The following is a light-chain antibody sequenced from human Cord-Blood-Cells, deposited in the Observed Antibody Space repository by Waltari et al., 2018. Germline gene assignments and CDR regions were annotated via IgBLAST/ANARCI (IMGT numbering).Light chain of an antibody. CDR1: SPNLGSNY. Sequence: QSVLTQPPSASGTPGQRVTISCSASSPNLGSNYVHWYQQLPGPAPKLHIYRNNQRPSGVPDRFSGSKSGTSASLAISGLRSEDEADYYCAAWDDSLSGYVFGTGTKVTVL. CDR3: AAWDDSLSGYV. CDR2: RNN. V-gene: IGLV1-47*01. J-gene: IGLJ1*01.